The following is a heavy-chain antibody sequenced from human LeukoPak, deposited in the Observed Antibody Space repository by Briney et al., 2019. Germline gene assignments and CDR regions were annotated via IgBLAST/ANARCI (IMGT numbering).Heavy chain of an antibody. V-gene: IGHV3-48*03. CDR1: GFTFSSYQ. CDR2: IKNGGSTI. Sequence: GGSLRVSCAGSGFTFSSYQMHWVRQAPGKGLEWVSYIKNGGSTIFYADSVKGRFTISRDDAKKSLYLQMNTLRAEDTAIYYCARETRGAFDYWGQGTLVTVSS. D-gene: IGHD4/OR15-4a*01. CDR3: ARETRGAFDY. J-gene: IGHJ4*02.